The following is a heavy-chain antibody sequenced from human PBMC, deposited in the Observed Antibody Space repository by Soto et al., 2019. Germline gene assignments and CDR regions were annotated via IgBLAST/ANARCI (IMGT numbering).Heavy chain of an antibody. CDR2: MSYDGSSK. D-gene: IGHD6-19*01. J-gene: IGHJ4*02. Sequence: QVQLVESGGGVVQPGRSLRLSCAASGFTFSSYGMHWVRQAPGKGLEWVAVMSYDGSSKYYADSVKGRFIISRDNSKNMLYLQMNILRAEDTAVYYCAKDRNQWLVRFFFDYWGQGTLVTVSS. CDR3: AKDRNQWLVRFFFDY. CDR1: GFTFSSYG. V-gene: IGHV3-30*18.